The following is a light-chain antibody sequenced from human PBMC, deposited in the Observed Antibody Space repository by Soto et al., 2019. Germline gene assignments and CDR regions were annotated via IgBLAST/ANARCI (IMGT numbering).Light chain of an antibody. CDR3: QQSYSTLSIT. V-gene: IGKV1-39*01. CDR2: AAS. Sequence: DIQMTQSPSFLSASVGDRVTITCRASESIARHLNWYQQKQGKAPKLLIYAASSLQNGVPSRFRGGGSGTDFTLTISNLQPEDFATYYCQQSYSTLSITFGQETRLEIK. J-gene: IGKJ5*01. CDR1: ESIARH.